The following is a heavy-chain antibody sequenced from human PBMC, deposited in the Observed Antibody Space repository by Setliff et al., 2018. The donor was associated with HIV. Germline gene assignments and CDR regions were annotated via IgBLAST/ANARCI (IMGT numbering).Heavy chain of an antibody. CDR1: GVSFSGYY. J-gene: IGHJ4*02. V-gene: IGHV4-34*01. CDR2: VNHSGSA. CDR3: ARGHGDYVWGSAFDY. Sequence: ASETLSLTCDVYGVSFSGYYWSWIRQPPGKGLEWIGEVNHSGSANYNPSLKSRLTISVDTSKNQFSLRLRSVTAADTAVYYCARGHGDYVWGSAFDYWGLGTLVTVSS. D-gene: IGHD3-16*01.